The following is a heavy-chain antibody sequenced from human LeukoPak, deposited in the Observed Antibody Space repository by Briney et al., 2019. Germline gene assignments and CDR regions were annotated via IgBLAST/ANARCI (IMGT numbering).Heavy chain of an antibody. V-gene: IGHV1-18*01. CDR1: AYAFTCYG. CDR2: TSACNGNT. CDR3: SAATVIVPAVEFRV. Sequence: GYFTCKASAYAFTCYGISWVRQAHAQGIEWMGWTSACNGNTNYAQKLQGRGSMTTETDMSTTYTDLKRMRSDDTAVYYCSAATVIVPAVEFRVWGQRTTVSVSS. D-gene: IGHD2-2*01. J-gene: IGHJ3*01.